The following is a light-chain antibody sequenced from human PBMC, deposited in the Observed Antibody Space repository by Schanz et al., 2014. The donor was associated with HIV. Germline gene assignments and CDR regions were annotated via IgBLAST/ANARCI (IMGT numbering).Light chain of an antibody. V-gene: IGLV2-23*02. CDR3: CSFAGADSLFV. CDR1: STDVGGYDL. J-gene: IGLJ1*01. CDR2: GVD. Sequence: QSALTQPASVSGSPGQSITISCTGSSTDVGGYDLVPWYQQHPGQVPKLMIYGVDKRPSGVSHRFSGAKSGNTASLTISGLQAEDEADYYCCSFAGADSLFVFGIGTKVTVL.